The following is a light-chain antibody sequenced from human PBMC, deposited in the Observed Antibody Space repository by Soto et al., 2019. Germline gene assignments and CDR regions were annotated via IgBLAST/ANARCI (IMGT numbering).Light chain of an antibody. V-gene: IGKV1-39*01. CDR3: QQSYSNPRT. CDR1: QSISSY. CDR2: AAS. J-gene: IGKJ5*01. Sequence: DIHMTQSPSSLSASVGYRCTITCRARQSISSYLNWYQQKPGKAPKLLIYAASSLQSGVPSRFSGSGSGTDFTLTISGLQPEDFETYYCQQSYSNPRTFGQGTRLEIK.